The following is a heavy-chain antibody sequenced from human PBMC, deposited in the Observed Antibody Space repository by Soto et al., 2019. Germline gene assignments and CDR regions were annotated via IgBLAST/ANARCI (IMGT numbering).Heavy chain of an antibody. CDR3: VKDGSSGWPYYYGMDV. V-gene: IGHV3-30*18. Sequence: HPGGSLRLSCAASGVTFSSYGMHWVRQAPGKGLEWVAVISYDGSNKYYADSVKGRFTISRDNSKNTLYLQMSSLRAEDTAVYYCVKDGSSGWPYYYGMDVWGQGTTVPVSS. CDR1: GVTFSSYG. CDR2: ISYDGSNK. J-gene: IGHJ6*02. D-gene: IGHD6-19*01.